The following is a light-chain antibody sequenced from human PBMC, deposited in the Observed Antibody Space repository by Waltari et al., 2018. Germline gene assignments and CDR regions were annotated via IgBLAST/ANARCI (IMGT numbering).Light chain of an antibody. CDR3: QQYHSPPYT. J-gene: IGKJ2*01. V-gene: IGKV4-1*01. CDR1: RSVLFTSNNENY. CDR2: WAS. Sequence: DIVMTQSPDSLAVSLGEWATIHCKSSRSVLFTSNNENYLAWYQQKPRQPPKLLIYWASTRESGVPDRFSGSGSGTDFTLTISSLQAEDVAVYYCQQYHSPPYTFGQGTKLEIQ.